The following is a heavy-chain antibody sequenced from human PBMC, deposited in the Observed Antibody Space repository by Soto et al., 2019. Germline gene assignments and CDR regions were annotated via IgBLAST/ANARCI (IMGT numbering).Heavy chain of an antibody. CDR1: GYTFSNYP. CDR3: VGDWTHYDSNGPGDY. V-gene: IGHV1-3*04. Sequence: ASVKVSCKASGYTFSNYPMHWVRQAPGQRLEWMGWINTGNGDTKYSQKFQGRVTITRDTSAITAYMELSSLGSEDTAVYYCVGDWTHYDSNGPGDYWGQGTLVTVSS. J-gene: IGHJ4*02. CDR2: INTGNGDT. D-gene: IGHD3-22*01.